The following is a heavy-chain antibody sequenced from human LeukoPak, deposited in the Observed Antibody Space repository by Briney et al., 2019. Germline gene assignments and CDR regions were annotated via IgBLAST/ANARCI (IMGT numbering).Heavy chain of an antibody. J-gene: IGHJ4*02. CDR1: GFTVSSNY. Sequence: GGSLRLSCAASGFTVSSNYMSWVRQAPGKGLEWVSVIYSGGSTYYADSVKGRFTISRDNSKNTLYLRMNSLRAEDTAVYYCARGGPLVPFDYWGQGTLVTVSS. V-gene: IGHV3-66*01. D-gene: IGHD3-10*01. CDR2: IYSGGST. CDR3: ARGGPLVPFDY.